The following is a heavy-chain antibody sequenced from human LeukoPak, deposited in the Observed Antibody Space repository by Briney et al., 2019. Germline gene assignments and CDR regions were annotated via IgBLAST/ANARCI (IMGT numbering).Heavy chain of an antibody. V-gene: IGHV3-7*04. CDR3: ARDFEYSFDY. Sequence: GGPLRLSCAASVFSFSKYSMSWVRQAPGKGLEWVAKIKEDGSEQYYVDSVKGRFTISRDNAKNSLYLQMHSLRAEDTAVYYCARDFEYSFDYWGQGTLVTVSS. D-gene: IGHD6-6*01. CDR2: IKEDGSEQ. CDR1: VFSFSKYS. J-gene: IGHJ4*02.